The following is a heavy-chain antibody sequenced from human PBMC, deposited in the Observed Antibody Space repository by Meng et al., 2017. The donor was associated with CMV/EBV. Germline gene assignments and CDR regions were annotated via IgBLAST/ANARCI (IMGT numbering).Heavy chain of an antibody. CDR2: INHSGST. V-gene: IGHV4-34*01. CDR3: ARYGMGAPAFGDYYYYGMDV. CDR1: GGSFSGYY. Sequence: SQTLSLTCAVYGGSFSGYYWSWIRQPPGKGLEWIGEINHSGSTNYNPSLKSRVTISVDTSKNQFSLKLSSVTAADTAVYYCARYGMGAPAFGDYYYYGMDVWGQGTTVTV. D-gene: IGHD2-2*01. J-gene: IGHJ6*02.